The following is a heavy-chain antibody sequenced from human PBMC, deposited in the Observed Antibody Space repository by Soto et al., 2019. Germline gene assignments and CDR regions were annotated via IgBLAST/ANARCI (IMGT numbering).Heavy chain of an antibody. CDR2: MNPNSGNT. V-gene: IGHV1-8*01. D-gene: IGHD2-2*01. CDR1: GYTFTSYD. Sequence: GASVKVSCKASGYTFTSYDINWVRQATGQGLEWMGWMNPNSGNTGYAQKFQGRVTMTRNTSISTVYMELSSLRSEDTAVYYCARERCSSTSCWFDPWGQGTLVTVSS. CDR3: ARERCSSTSCWFDP. J-gene: IGHJ5*02.